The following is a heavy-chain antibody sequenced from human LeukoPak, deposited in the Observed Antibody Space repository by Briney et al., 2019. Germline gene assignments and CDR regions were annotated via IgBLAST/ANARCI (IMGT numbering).Heavy chain of an antibody. D-gene: IGHD3-10*01. Sequence: SESLSLTCAVSGYSFSSGYYWGWIRQPPGKGLEWIGSIYHSGSTYYNPSLKSRVTISVDTSKNQFSLKLSSVTAADTAVYYCARVSRVRGVILDYWGQGTLVTVSS. V-gene: IGHV4-38-2*01. CDR3: ARVSRVRGVILDY. CDR2: IYHSGST. CDR1: GYSFSSGYY. J-gene: IGHJ4*02.